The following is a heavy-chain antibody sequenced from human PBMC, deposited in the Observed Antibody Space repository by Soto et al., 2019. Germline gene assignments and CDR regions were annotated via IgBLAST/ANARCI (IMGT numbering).Heavy chain of an antibody. D-gene: IGHD2-21*02. CDR1: GYTFTSYY. CDR3: ARGGSMVVMTDGFDF. J-gene: IGHJ4*02. V-gene: IGHV1-46*01. Sequence: GASVKVSCKASGYTFTSYYMHCVRQAPGQGLEWMGIINPSGGSTNYAQKFQGRVTMTRDTSTSTVYMELTSLRSEDTAMFYCARGGSMVVMTDGFDFWGQGTLVTVSS. CDR2: INPSGGST.